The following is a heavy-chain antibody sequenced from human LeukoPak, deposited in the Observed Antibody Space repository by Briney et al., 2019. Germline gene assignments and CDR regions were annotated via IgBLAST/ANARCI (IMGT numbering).Heavy chain of an antibody. J-gene: IGHJ4*02. D-gene: IGHD5-18*01. CDR3: AKDPGGYSYGPQLDY. CDR1: GFTFSSYA. V-gene: IGHV3-23*01. CDR2: ISGSGGST. Sequence: GGSLRLSCAASGFTFSSYAMSWVRQAPGKGVGWVSAISGSGGSTYYADSVKGRFTISRDNSKNTLYLQMNSLRAEDTAVYYCAKDPGGYSYGPQLDYWGQGTLVTVSS.